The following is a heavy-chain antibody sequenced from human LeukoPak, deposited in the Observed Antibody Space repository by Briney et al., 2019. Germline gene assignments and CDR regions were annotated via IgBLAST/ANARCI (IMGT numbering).Heavy chain of an antibody. Sequence: GGSLRLSCAASGFTFSSYSVNWVRQAPGKGLEWVSYISSSSSTIYYVESVKGRFTISRDNAKNSLYLQMNSLRAEDTAVYYCARGIKVVAGPYNWFDPWGQGTLVTVSS. V-gene: IGHV3-48*04. CDR3: ARGIKVVAGPYNWFDP. D-gene: IGHD2-15*01. J-gene: IGHJ5*02. CDR2: ISSSSSTI. CDR1: GFTFSSYS.